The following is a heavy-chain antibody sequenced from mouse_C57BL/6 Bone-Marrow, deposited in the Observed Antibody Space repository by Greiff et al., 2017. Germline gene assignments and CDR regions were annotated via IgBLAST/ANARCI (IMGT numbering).Heavy chain of an antibody. J-gene: IGHJ3*01. CDR1: GFTFSDYG. CDR3: ARGGYYSNYVGAY. Sequence: EVKLMESGGGLVKPGGSLKLSCAASGFTFSDYGMHWVRQAPEKGLEWVAYISSGSSTIYYADTVKGRFTISRDNAKNTLFLQMTSLRSEDTAMYYCARGGYYSNYVGAYWGQGTLVTVSA. D-gene: IGHD2-5*01. V-gene: IGHV5-17*01. CDR2: ISSGSSTI.